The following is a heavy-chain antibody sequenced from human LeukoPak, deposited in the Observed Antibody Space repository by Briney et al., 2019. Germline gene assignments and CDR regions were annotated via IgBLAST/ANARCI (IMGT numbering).Heavy chain of an antibody. J-gene: IGHJ5*02. CDR1: GYSFTSYW. D-gene: IGHD3-10*01. V-gene: IGHV5-10-1*01. CDR2: IDPSDSYT. CDR3: ARLQDYYGSGRAGFDP. Sequence: GASLRISSKGSGYSFTSYWISWVRQMPGKGLEWMGRIDPSDSYTNYSPSFQGHVTISADKSISTAYLQWSSLKASDTAMYYCARLQDYYGSGRAGFDPWGQGTLVTVSS.